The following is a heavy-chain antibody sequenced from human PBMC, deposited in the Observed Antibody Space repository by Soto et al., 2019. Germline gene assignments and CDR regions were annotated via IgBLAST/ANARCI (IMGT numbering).Heavy chain of an antibody. CDR2: IYSSGST. J-gene: IGHJ5*02. CDR1: GGAISTYY. D-gene: IGHD3-3*01. V-gene: IGHV4-4*07. CDR3: ARGQRFSDWFDP. Sequence: QVHLQESGPGLVKPSETLSLTCTVSGGAISTYYWTWIRQPAGKGQEWIGRIYSSGSTKYNPSLQSRVTMSLDTSNNQFSLRLTSVTAADTAVYYCARGQRFSDWFDPWGQGTLVTVSS.